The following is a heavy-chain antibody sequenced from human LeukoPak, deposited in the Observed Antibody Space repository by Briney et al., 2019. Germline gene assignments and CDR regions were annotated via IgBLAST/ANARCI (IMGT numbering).Heavy chain of an antibody. CDR2: TYYRSKWYN. Sequence: SQTLSLTCAISGDSVSSNSAAWNWIRQSPSRGLEWLGRTYYRSKWYNDYAVSVKSRITINPDTSKNQFSLQLNSVTPEDTAVYYCARDKREYNWNDEGNWFDPWGQGTLVTVSS. D-gene: IGHD1-1*01. J-gene: IGHJ5*02. V-gene: IGHV6-1*01. CDR1: GDSVSSNSAA. CDR3: ARDKREYNWNDEGNWFDP.